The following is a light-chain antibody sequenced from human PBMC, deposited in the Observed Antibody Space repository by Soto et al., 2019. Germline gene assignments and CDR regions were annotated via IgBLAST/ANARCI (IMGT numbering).Light chain of an antibody. V-gene: IGKV1-39*01. CDR1: QSISSY. CDR2: TAS. Sequence: DIQMTQSPSSLSASVGDRVTITCRASQSISSYLNWYQQKPGKAPKLLIYTASSLQRGAPSRFSGSGSGTDFTLTISSLQPEDFATYYCQQSYRMATFGGGTKVEIK. J-gene: IGKJ4*01. CDR3: QQSYRMAT.